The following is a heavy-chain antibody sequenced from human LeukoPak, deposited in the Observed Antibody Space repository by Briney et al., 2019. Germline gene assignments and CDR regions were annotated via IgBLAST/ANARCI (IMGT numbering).Heavy chain of an antibody. CDR1: GFTVSSNY. V-gene: IGHV3-53*01. Sequence: GGSLRLSCAASGFTVSSNYMSWVRQAPGKGLEWVSVTYSGGSTYYADSVKGRFTISRDNSKNTLYLQMNSLRAEDTAVYYCAREREPLAAAGTSYFDYWGQGTLVTVSS. J-gene: IGHJ4*02. CDR2: TYSGGST. D-gene: IGHD6-13*01. CDR3: AREREPLAAAGTSYFDY.